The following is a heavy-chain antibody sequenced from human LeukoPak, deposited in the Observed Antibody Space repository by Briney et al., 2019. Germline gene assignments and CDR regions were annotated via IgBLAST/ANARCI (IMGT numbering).Heavy chain of an antibody. CDR1: GGSISSGGYY. Sequence: SQTLSLTCTVSGGSISSGGYYWSWLRQHPGQGLEWIRYIHKRGSTHYNPSLESRVTISVDTSKNQFSLKLRSVTAADTGMYYCARVTTAAWSDLWGNGTPVSVS. J-gene: IGHJ6*03. CDR3: ARVTTAAWSDL. V-gene: IGHV4-31*03. CDR2: IHKRGST. D-gene: IGHD4-11*01.